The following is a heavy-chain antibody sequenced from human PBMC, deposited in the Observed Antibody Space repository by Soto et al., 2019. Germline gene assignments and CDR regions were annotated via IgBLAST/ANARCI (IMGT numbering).Heavy chain of an antibody. CDR1: GFSLSTSGVG. D-gene: IGHD7-27*01. Sequence: QITLKESGPTLVKPTQTLTLTCTFSGFSLSTSGVGVGWIRQPPGKALEWLALIYWDDDKRYSPSVKSRLTITKDTSKNQVVLTMTNMDPVDTATYYCAHSLIPNWGSRGAFDYWGQGTLVTVSS. V-gene: IGHV2-5*02. J-gene: IGHJ4*02. CDR3: AHSLIPNWGSRGAFDY. CDR2: IYWDDDK.